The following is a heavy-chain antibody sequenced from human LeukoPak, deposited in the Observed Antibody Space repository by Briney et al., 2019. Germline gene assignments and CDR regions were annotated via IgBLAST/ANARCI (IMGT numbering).Heavy chain of an antibody. V-gene: IGHV4-34*01. D-gene: IGHD2-2*01. CDR3: ARTSSTSPGGGYYFDY. CDR2: INHSGST. J-gene: IGHJ4*02. CDR1: GGSFSGYY. Sequence: PSETLSLTCAVYGGSFSGYYWSWIRQPPGKGLEWIGEINHSGSTNYDPSLKSRVTISVDTYKNQFSLKLSSVTAADTAVYYCARTSSTSPGGGYYFDYWGQGTLVTVSS.